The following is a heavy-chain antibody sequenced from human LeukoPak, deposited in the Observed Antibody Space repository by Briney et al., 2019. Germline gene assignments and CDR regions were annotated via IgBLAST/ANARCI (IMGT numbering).Heavy chain of an antibody. Sequence: ASVKVSCKASGYIFTAYYMHWVRQATGQGLEWMGWMNPNSGNTGYAQKFQGRVTITGNTSISTAYMELSSLRSEDAAVYYCARGGGSGSSNFDYWGQGTLVTVSS. V-gene: IGHV1-8*03. CDR3: ARGGGSGSSNFDY. CDR1: GYIFTAYY. D-gene: IGHD3-10*01. CDR2: MNPNSGNT. J-gene: IGHJ4*02.